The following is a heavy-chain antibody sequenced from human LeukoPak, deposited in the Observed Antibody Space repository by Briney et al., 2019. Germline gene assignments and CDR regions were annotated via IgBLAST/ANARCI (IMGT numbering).Heavy chain of an antibody. CDR2: ITSSSSTI. CDR1: GFTFSSSD. D-gene: IGHD4-17*01. CDR3: ARDRDGDPSFEY. J-gene: IGHJ4*02. Sequence: GGSLRLSCAASGFTFSSSDMNWVRQAPGKGLEWVSYITSSSSTICYADSVKGRFTISRDNAKNSLYLQMNSLRDEDTAVYYCARDRDGDPSFEYWGQGTLVTVSS. V-gene: IGHV3-48*02.